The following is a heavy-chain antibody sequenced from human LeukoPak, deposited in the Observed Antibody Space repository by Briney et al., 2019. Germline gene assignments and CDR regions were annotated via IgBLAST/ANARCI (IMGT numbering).Heavy chain of an antibody. CDR2: IETGGAST. J-gene: IGHJ4*02. CDR3: ARDFYDTSGYYYDY. D-gene: IGHD3-22*01. V-gene: IGHV3-23*01. CDR1: GFTFSSYG. Sequence: GGSLRLSCAPSGFTFSSYGVSWVRQAPGKGLEGVSAIETGGASTYYADSVKGRFTISRDNAKKSLSLQMNSLRAEDTAVYYCARDFYDTSGYYYDYWGQGTLVTVSS.